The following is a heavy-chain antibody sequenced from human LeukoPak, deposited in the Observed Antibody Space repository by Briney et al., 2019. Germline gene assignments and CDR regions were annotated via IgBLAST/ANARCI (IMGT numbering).Heavy chain of an antibody. CDR2: IYHSGST. D-gene: IGHD6-25*01. CDR1: GGSISSSNW. V-gene: IGHV4-4*02. Sequence: SGTLSLTWAVSGGSISSSNWWSWVRQPPGKGLEWIGEIYHSGSTNYNPSLKSRVTISVDKSKNQFSLKLSSVTAADTAVYYCARGRFGGYPTSNWFDPWGQGTLVTVSS. CDR3: ARGRFGGYPTSNWFDP. J-gene: IGHJ5*02.